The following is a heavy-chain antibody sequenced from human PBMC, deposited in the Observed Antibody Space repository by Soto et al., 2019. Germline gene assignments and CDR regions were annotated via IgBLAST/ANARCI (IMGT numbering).Heavy chain of an antibody. CDR1: GFTFSSYS. CDR2: ISGSGGST. J-gene: IGHJ6*02. D-gene: IGHD3-3*01. Sequence: PGGSLILSCAASGFTFSSYSMNWVRQAPGKGLEWVSAISGSGGSTYYADSVKGRFTISRDNSKNTLYLQMNSLRAEDTAVYYCAAKGAYYDFWSGYYTLDYYYYGMDVWGQGTTVTVSS. CDR3: AAKGAYYDFWSGYYTLDYYYYGMDV. V-gene: IGHV3-23*01.